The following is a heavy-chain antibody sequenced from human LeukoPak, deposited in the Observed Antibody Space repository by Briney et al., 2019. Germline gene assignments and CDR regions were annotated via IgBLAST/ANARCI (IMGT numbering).Heavy chain of an antibody. Sequence: GGSLRLSCVASGLSFRSYAMNWVRQAPGKGLECISTISDDSSFTCYADSVKGRSAISRDDSKNTLYLQMNNLKVEDTAVYYCAKGRCSGVGCDSFHSWGQGALVTVSS. CDR1: GLSFRSYA. J-gene: IGHJ4*02. CDR2: ISDDSSFT. V-gene: IGHV3-23*01. D-gene: IGHD2-15*01. CDR3: AKGRCSGVGCDSFHS.